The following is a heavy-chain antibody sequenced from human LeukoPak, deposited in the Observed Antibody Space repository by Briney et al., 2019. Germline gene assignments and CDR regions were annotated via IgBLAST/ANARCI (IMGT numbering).Heavy chain of an antibody. Sequence: SETLSLTCTVSGGSISSYYWSWIRQPAGKGLEWIGRTYTSGSTNYNPSLKSRVTMSVDTSKNQFSLKLGSVTAADTAVYYCARDRHILTGRIGPYYYYYYMDVWGKGTTVTISS. CDR1: GGSISSYY. D-gene: IGHD3-9*01. CDR3: ARDRHILTGRIGPYYYYYYMDV. V-gene: IGHV4-4*07. J-gene: IGHJ6*03. CDR2: TYTSGST.